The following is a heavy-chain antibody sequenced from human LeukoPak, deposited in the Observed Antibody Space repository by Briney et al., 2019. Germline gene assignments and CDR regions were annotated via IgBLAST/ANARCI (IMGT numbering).Heavy chain of an antibody. CDR1: GFTFSSYA. V-gene: IGHV3-23*01. Sequence: GGSLRLSCAASGFTFSSYAMSWVRQAPGKGLDRVPGISGSGGNTQYADSVKGRFTISRDNSKNTLYLQMNSLRAEDTAVYYCARDGREGAIVYGMDVWGQGTTVTVSS. CDR3: ARDGREGAIVYGMDV. J-gene: IGHJ6*02. D-gene: IGHD1-26*01. CDR2: ISGSGGNT.